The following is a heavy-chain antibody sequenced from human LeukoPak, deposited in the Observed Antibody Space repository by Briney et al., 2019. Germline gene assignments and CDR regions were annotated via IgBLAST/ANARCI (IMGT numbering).Heavy chain of an antibody. V-gene: IGHV3-21*01. CDR1: GITLSNYG. CDR2: ISSSSYI. D-gene: IGHD6-6*01. J-gene: IGHJ4*02. CDR3: ARDGLGQLVGAGVIFGY. Sequence: PGGSLRLSCAVSGITLSNYGMNWVRQAPGKGLEWVSSISSSSYIYYADSVKGRFTISRDNAKNSLYLQMNSLRAEDTAVYYCARDGLGQLVGAGVIFGYWGQGTLVTVSS.